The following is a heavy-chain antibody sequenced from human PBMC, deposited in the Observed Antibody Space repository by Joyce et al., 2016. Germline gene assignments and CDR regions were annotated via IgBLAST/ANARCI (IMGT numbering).Heavy chain of an antibody. J-gene: IGHJ4*02. CDR1: GGSVSGFY. CDR3: AVTFGGIIVIGPSLNY. D-gene: IGHD3-16*02. CDR2: INYTGRT. Sequence: QVQLQQWGAGLLKPSETLSLNCAVYGGSVSGFYWSWIRQPPGKGLEWIGEINYTGRTNYNPSLKSRVSISADKPQNQFSLKLRSVTAADTAVYYCAVTFGGIIVIGPSLNYWGQGTLVTVSS. V-gene: IGHV4-34*01.